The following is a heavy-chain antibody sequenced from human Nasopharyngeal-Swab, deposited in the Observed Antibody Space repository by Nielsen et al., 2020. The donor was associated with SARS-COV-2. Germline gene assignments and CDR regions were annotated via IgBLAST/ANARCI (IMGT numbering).Heavy chain of an antibody. V-gene: IGHV4-61*08. D-gene: IGHD3-16*01. CDR2: IYYSVNT. CDR1: GTSVNSGAFY. Sequence: SETLSLTCTVSGTSVNSGAFYWSWIRQSPGKGLEWIGYIYYSVNTKYNPSLKSRVTISVDTSKNQFSLTLNSVTAADSAVYYYARDWGSHWTSFDYWGQGILVTVSS. CDR3: ARDWGSHWTSFDY. J-gene: IGHJ4*02.